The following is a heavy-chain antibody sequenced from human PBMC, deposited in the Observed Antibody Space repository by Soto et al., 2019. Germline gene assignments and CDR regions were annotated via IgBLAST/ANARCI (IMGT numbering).Heavy chain of an antibody. Sequence: QITVKESGLTLVKPTETLTLTCTFSGFSLSTYGMGVGWIRQPPGKALEWLALIYWDDDKRYSPSLRSRLTITKDTSQNQVDLTMTNMDPLDTATYYCARLTRGVYDLDRLWGKVDSWGQGTLVTVSS. CDR3: ARLTRGVYDLDRLWGKVDS. J-gene: IGHJ4*02. CDR2: IYWDDDK. CDR1: GFSLSTYGMG. V-gene: IGHV2-5*02. D-gene: IGHD5-12*01.